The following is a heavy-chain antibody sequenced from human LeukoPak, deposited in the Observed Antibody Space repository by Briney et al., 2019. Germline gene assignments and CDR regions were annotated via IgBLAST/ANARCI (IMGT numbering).Heavy chain of an antibody. Sequence: GASVKVSCKASGYTFTGYYMHWVRQAPGQGLEWMGWINPNSGGTNYAQKFQGWVTMTRDTSISTAYMELSRLRSDDTAVYYCAKVSNLEWPPLYYFDYWGQGTLVTVSS. CDR2: INPNSGGT. D-gene: IGHD3-3*01. CDR3: AKVSNLEWPPLYYFDY. J-gene: IGHJ4*02. V-gene: IGHV1-2*04. CDR1: GYTFTGYY.